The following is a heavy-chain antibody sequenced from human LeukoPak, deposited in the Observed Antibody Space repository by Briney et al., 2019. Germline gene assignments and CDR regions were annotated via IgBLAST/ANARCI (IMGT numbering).Heavy chain of an antibody. CDR3: ARAQSVVRGVLDV. CDR2: ISYDGSNK. V-gene: IGHV3-30*19. Sequence: GGSLRLSCAASGFTFSSYGMHWVRQAPGKGLEWVAVISYDGSNKYYADSVKGRFTISRDNSKNTLYLQMNSLRAEDTAVYYCARAQSVVRGVLDVWGKGTTVTVSS. J-gene: IGHJ6*04. CDR1: GFTFSSYG. D-gene: IGHD3-10*01.